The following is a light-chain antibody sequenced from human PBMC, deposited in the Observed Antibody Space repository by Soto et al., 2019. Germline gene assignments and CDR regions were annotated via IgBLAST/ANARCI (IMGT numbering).Light chain of an antibody. Sequence: DIQMTQSPSSLSASVGDRVSITCRASQDIERWLAWYQQKPGEAPKGLIYAASSLQSGVPSRFSGSGSGTDFSLTISSLQPEDFATYYCKQSKSFPLTFGGGTKVDIK. J-gene: IGKJ4*01. V-gene: IGKV1-12*01. CDR2: AAS. CDR1: QDIERW. CDR3: KQSKSFPLT.